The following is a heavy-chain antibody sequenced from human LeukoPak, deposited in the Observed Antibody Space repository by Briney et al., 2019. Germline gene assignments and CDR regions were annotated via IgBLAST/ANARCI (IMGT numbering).Heavy chain of an antibody. J-gene: IGHJ4*02. CDR1: GGSISTYY. D-gene: IGHD6-13*01. CDR2: INHSGST. Sequence: SETLSLACTVSGGSISTYYWSWIRQPPGKGLEWIGEINHSGSTNYNPSLKSRVTISVDTSKNQFSLKLSSVTAADTAVYYCARGDYSSSWQLKDYWGQGTLVTVSS. CDR3: ARGDYSSSWQLKDY. V-gene: IGHV4-34*01.